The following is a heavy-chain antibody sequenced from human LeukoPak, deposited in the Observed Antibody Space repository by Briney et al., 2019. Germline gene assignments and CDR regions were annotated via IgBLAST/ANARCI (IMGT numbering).Heavy chain of an antibody. V-gene: IGHV3-64*01. J-gene: IGHJ3*02. CDR3: ARERRDGYNFDAFDI. CDR2: ISSNGGST. Sequence: GGSLRLSCAASGFTFSTYSMHWVRQAPGKGLEYVSAISSNGGSTYYANSVKGRFTISRDNSKNTLYLQMNSLRAEDTAVYYCARERRDGYNFDAFDIWGQGTMVTVSS. D-gene: IGHD5-24*01. CDR1: GFTFSTYS.